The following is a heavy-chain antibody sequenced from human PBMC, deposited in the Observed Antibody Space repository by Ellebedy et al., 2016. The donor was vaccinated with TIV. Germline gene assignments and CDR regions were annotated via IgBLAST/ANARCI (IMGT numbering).Heavy chain of an antibody. Sequence: GGSLRLXCAASGFTFSSYAMHWVRQAPGKGLEWVAVISYDGSNKYYADSVKGRFTISRDNSKNTLYLQMNSLRAEDTAVYYCARDFADIVVVVAATFGAFDYWGQGTLVTVSS. D-gene: IGHD2-15*01. J-gene: IGHJ4*02. CDR2: ISYDGSNK. CDR3: ARDFADIVVVVAATFGAFDY. CDR1: GFTFSSYA. V-gene: IGHV3-30*04.